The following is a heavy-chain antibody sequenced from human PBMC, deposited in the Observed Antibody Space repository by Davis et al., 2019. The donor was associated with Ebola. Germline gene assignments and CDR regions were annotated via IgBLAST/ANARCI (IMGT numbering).Heavy chain of an antibody. J-gene: IGHJ4*02. Sequence: PGGSLRLSCAASGFTFSSYAMSWVRQPPGKGLEWIGEINHSGSTNYNPSLKSRVTISVDTSKNQFSLKLSSVTAADTAVYYCARYRWLQPFDYWGQGTLVTVSS. D-gene: IGHD5-24*01. V-gene: IGHV4-34*01. CDR1: GFTFSSYA. CDR3: ARYRWLQPFDY. CDR2: INHSGST.